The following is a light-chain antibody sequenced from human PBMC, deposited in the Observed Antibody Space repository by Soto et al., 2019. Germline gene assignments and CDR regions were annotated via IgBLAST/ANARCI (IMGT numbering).Light chain of an antibody. V-gene: IGKV3-20*01. CDR2: DAS. J-gene: IGKJ1*01. CDR1: QSVSSNY. Sequence: EIVLTQSPGTLSLSLGERATLSCRASQSVSSNYLAWYQQKQGQPHRLLISDASSRATGIPDRFSGSGSGTDFNFTITGLKPEDFAVDSYQHYGRSPHPWTFGQGTKVEIK. CDR3: QHYGRSPHPWT.